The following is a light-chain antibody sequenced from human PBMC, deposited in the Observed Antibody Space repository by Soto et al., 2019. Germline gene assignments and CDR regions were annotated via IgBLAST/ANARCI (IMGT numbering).Light chain of an antibody. Sequence: EIVLTQSPGTLSLSPGERATLSCRASQSVSSNNLAWYQQRPGQAPRVVIYGASTRATGIPERFSGSGSGTDFTLTISRLEPEDFAVYYCQRRGDWPLYTFGQGTKLEIK. CDR2: GAS. CDR3: QRRGDWPLYT. J-gene: IGKJ2*01. V-gene: IGKV3D-20*02. CDR1: QSVSSNN.